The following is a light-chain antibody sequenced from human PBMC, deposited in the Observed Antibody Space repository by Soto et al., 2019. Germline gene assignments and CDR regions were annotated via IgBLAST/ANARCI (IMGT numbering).Light chain of an antibody. CDR2: DAS. V-gene: IGKV1-33*01. CDR3: QQSDSLPIT. J-gene: IGKJ5*01. CDR1: QDISNY. Sequence: DIPMTQSPSSLSASVGDRVTITCRASQDISNYLNWYQQRPGKAPKLLIYDASNLERRVPSRFSGTRSGTHFTFAITSLQPEDVATYYCQQSDSLPITFGQGTRLEI.